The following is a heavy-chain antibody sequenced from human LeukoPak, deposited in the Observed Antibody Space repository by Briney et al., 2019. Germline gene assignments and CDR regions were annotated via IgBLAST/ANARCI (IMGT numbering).Heavy chain of an antibody. Sequence: TGGSLSRSCAASGFTVSSYAMSWVRQAPGKGLEWVSSISGVGGGTYFGDSVKGRFTISRDNSKNTLYLQMNSLTAEDTAVYYCAKIKAWGARYFGYWGQGTPVSVSS. V-gene: IGHV3-23*01. D-gene: IGHD1-26*01. J-gene: IGHJ4*02. CDR1: GFTVSSYA. CDR2: ISGVGGGT. CDR3: AKIKAWGARYFGY.